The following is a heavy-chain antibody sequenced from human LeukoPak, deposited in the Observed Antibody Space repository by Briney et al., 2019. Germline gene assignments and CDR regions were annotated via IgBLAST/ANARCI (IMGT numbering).Heavy chain of an antibody. V-gene: IGHV4-59*01. CDR2: IYYSGST. D-gene: IGHD3-3*01. J-gene: IGHJ4*02. CDR3: ARGVTIFGVVIRYFDY. Sequence: SETLSRTCTVSGGSISSYYWSWIRQPPGKGLEWIVYIYYSGSTNYNPSLKSRVTIPVDTSKNQFSLKLSSVTAADTAVYYCARGVTIFGVVIRYFDYWGQGTLVTVSS. CDR1: GGSISSYY.